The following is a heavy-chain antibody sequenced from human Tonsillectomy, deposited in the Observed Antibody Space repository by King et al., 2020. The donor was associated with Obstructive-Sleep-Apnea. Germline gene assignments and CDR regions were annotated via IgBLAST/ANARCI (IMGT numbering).Heavy chain of an antibody. CDR2: ISGSGGST. J-gene: IGHJ4*02. Sequence: VQLVESGGGLVQPGGSLRLSCAASGFTFSCYAMSWVRQAPGKVLEWVSAISGSGGSTYYADSVKGRFTNSRENSNNKLYLQMNSLRAEDTAVYYCAKSRKVGGVFDYWGQGTLVTVSS. CDR3: AKSRKVGGVFDY. V-gene: IGHV3-23*04. D-gene: IGHD1-26*01. CDR1: GFTFSCYA.